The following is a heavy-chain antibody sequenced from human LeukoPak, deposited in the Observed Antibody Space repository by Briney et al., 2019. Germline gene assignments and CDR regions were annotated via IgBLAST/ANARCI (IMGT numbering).Heavy chain of an antibody. J-gene: IGHJ4*02. V-gene: IGHV4-30-4*01. Sequence: PSETLSLTCTVSGGSISSGDYYWSWIRQPPGKGLEWIGYIYYSGSTYYNPSLKSRVTISVDTSKNQFSLKLSSVTAADTAVYYCARSPLIRGVIMGPDYWGQGTLVTVSS. D-gene: IGHD3-10*01. CDR1: GGSISSGDYY. CDR3: ARSPLIRGVIMGPDY. CDR2: IYYSGST.